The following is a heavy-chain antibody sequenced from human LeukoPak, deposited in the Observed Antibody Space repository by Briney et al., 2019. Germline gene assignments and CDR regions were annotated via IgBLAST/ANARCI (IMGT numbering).Heavy chain of an antibody. CDR1: GYTFTGYY. CDR2: IIPNSGAT. Sequence: ASVKVSCKASGYTFTGYYLFWVRQAPGQGLEWMGWIIPNSGATKYAQNFQGRVTLTSDTPIRTTYMELSSLRSDDTAVYYCARDERYSYGDNHYPDLGFWGQGTPVTVSS. V-gene: IGHV1-2*02. J-gene: IGHJ4*02. D-gene: IGHD4/OR15-4a*01. CDR3: ARDERYSYGDNHYPDLGF.